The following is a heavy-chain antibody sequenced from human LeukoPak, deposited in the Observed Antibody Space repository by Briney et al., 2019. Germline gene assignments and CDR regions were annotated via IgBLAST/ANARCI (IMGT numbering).Heavy chain of an antibody. J-gene: IGHJ4*02. CDR2: ISGSGGST. D-gene: IGHD3-22*01. V-gene: IGHV3-23*01. Sequence: GGSLRLSCAASGFTFINYVMTWVRQAPGKGLEWLSGISGSGGSTYYADSVKGRFTISRDNSKNTLYLQMNSLRAEDTAVYYCAKARSYYYDSSGYYYGGGFDYWGQGTLVTVSS. CDR3: AKARSYYYDSSGYYYGGGFDY. CDR1: GFTFINYV.